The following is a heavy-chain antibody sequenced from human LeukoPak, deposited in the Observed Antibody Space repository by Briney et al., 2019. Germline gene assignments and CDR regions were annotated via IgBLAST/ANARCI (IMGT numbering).Heavy chain of an antibody. CDR2: ISAYNGNT. V-gene: IGHV1-18*01. CDR3: ARDKYDYVWGSYRYPHY. D-gene: IGHD3-16*02. CDR1: GYTFTSYG. Sequence: ASVKVSCKASGYTFTSYGISWVRQAPGQGLEWMGWISAYNGNTNYAQKLQGRVTMTTDTSTSTAYMELRSLGSDDTAVYYCARDKYDYVWGSYRYPHYWGQGTLVTVSS. J-gene: IGHJ4*02.